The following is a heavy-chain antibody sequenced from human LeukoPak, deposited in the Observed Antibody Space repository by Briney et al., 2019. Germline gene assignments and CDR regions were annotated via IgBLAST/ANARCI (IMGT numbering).Heavy chain of an antibody. J-gene: IGHJ4*02. CDR1: GFTFSSYW. CDR3: ARVKDGPPDYGRILYYFDY. V-gene: IGHV3-74*01. CDR2: INSDGSST. Sequence: QPGGSLRLSCAASGFTFSSYWMHWVRQAPGKGLVWVSRINSDGSSTSYADSVKGRFTISRDNAKNTLYLQMNSLRAEDTAVYYCARVKDGPPDYGRILYYFDYWGQGTLVTVSS. D-gene: IGHD4-17*01.